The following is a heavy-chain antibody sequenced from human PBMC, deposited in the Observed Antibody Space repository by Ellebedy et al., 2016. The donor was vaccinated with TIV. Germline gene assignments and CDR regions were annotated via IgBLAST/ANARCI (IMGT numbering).Heavy chain of an antibody. J-gene: IGHJ6*02. D-gene: IGHD2-2*03. Sequence: PGGSLRLSCAASGFTFSDHYMSWIRQAPGKGLEWVSYISSSGNITQYADSVKGRFTISRDNAKNSHYLQMNSLRPEDTAVYYCARVDIRDYYYYHGMDVWGQGTTVTVSS. V-gene: IGHV3-11*01. CDR3: ARVDIRDYYYYHGMDV. CDR1: GFTFSDHY. CDR2: ISSSGNIT.